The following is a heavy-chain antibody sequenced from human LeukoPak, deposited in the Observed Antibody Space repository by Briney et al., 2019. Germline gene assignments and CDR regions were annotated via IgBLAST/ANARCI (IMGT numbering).Heavy chain of an antibody. V-gene: IGHV3-48*01. D-gene: IGHD2/OR15-2a*01. CDR1: GFTFSSYS. Sequence: GGSLRLSCAASGFTFSSYSKNWVRQAPGKGLEWVSYISSSSSTIYYADSVKGRFTISRDNAKNSLYLQMNSLRAEDTAVYYCARDLSRFTSVDRPYDYWGQGTLVTVSS. J-gene: IGHJ4*02. CDR2: ISSSSSTI. CDR3: ARDLSRFTSVDRPYDY.